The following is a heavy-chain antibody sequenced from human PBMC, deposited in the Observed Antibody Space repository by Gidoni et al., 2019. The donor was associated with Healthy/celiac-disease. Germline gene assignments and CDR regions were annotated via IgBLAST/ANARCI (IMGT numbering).Heavy chain of an antibody. J-gene: IGHJ6*02. Sequence: QVQLVQSGAAVKKPGSSVKVSCKASGGTFSSYAISWVRQAPGQGLEWMGRIIPILGIANYAQKFQGRVTITADKSTSTAYMELSSLRSEDTAVYYCARDTHPAYLVATSMDVWGQGTTVTVSS. D-gene: IGHD5-12*01. CDR3: ARDTHPAYLVATSMDV. CDR1: GGTFSSYA. CDR2: IIPILGIA. V-gene: IGHV1-69*09.